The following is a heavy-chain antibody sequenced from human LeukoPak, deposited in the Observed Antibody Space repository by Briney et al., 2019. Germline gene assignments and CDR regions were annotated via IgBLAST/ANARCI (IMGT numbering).Heavy chain of an antibody. Sequence: TSETLSLTCAAYGGSFSGYYWSWIRQPPGKGLEWIGEINHSGSTNYNPSLKSRVTISVDTSKNQFSLKLSSVTAADTAVYYCATRPYDSSGYSPLDYWGQGTLVTVSS. D-gene: IGHD3-22*01. V-gene: IGHV4-34*01. CDR3: ATRPYDSSGYSPLDY. CDR1: GGSFSGYY. CDR2: INHSGST. J-gene: IGHJ4*02.